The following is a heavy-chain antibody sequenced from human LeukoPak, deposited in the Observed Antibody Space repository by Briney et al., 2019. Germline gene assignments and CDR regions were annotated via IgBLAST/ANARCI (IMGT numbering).Heavy chain of an antibody. CDR1: GGTFSSYA. CDR2: IIPIFGTA. D-gene: IGHD6-13*01. Sequence: ASVKVSCKASGGTFSSYAISWVRQAPGQGLEWMGGIIPIFGTANYAQKFQGRVTITTDESTSTAYMELSSLRSEDTAVYYCARVTGYSSSWKGAFDIWGQGTMVTVSS. V-gene: IGHV1-69*05. CDR3: ARVTGYSSSWKGAFDI. J-gene: IGHJ3*02.